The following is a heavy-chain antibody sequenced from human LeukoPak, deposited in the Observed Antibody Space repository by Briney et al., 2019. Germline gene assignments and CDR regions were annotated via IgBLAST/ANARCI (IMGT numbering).Heavy chain of an antibody. V-gene: IGHV1-2*02. CDR1: GYTFTDYY. D-gene: IGHD2-2*01. Sequence: ASVKVSCRASGYTFTDYYIHWVRQAPGQGLEWMGWINPDNGGTNYAQKFQGRVTMTRDTSIRTVYMDLSRLRSDDTAVFYCTREARVGNWFDPLGQGTQVTVSS. CDR2: INPDNGGT. CDR3: TREARVGNWFDP. J-gene: IGHJ5*02.